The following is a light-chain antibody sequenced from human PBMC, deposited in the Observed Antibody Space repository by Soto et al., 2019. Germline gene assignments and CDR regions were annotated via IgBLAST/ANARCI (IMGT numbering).Light chain of an antibody. CDR2: DAS. V-gene: IGKV1-33*01. J-gene: IGKJ3*01. CDR1: QDISNY. Sequence: DIQMTQSPSSLSAAVGDRVTITCQASQDISNYLNWYQQKPGRAPKLLISDASDLETGVPSRFSGSGSGTDFTLTISGLQPEDFATYYCQQYDALPPFTFGPGTRVDIK. CDR3: QQYDALPPFT.